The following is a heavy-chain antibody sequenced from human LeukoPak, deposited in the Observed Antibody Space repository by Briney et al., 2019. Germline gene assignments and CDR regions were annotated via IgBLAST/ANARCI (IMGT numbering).Heavy chain of an antibody. CDR2: ISGSAGGT. D-gene: IGHD3-10*01. J-gene: IGHJ4*02. Sequence: PGGSLRLSCAVSGFTFSSYAMSWVRQAPGEGLEWVSAISGSAGGTDYADSVKGRFTISRDNSKNTLYLQMNSLRAEDTAMYYCARNFIRGFDYWGQGTLVTVSS. V-gene: IGHV3-23*01. CDR1: GFTFSSYA. CDR3: ARNFIRGFDY.